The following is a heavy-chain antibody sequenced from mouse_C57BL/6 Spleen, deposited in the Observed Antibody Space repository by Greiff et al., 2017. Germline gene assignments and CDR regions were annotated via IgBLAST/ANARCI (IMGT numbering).Heavy chain of an antibody. V-gene: IGHV5-4*01. Sequence: DVKLVESGGGLVKPGGSLKLSCAASGFTFSSYAMSWVRQTPEKRLEWVATISDGGSYTYYPDNVKGRFTISRDNAKNNLYLQMSHLKSEDTAMYYCAREEDYGSSYGFAYWGQGTLVTVSA. D-gene: IGHD1-1*01. CDR3: AREEDYGSSYGFAY. CDR2: ISDGGSYT. CDR1: GFTFSSYA. J-gene: IGHJ3*01.